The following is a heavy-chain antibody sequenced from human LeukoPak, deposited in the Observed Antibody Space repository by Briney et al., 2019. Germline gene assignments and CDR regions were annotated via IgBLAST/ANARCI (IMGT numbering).Heavy chain of an antibody. D-gene: IGHD1-26*01. V-gene: IGHV1-8*01. Sequence: ASVKVSCRASGYTFTSYDINCVRQATGQGLEWMGWMNPNSGNTGYAQKFHGRVTMTTNTPLSKDYMQLSRLRYEDTAVYYCARGGSYYAYTRYFEYWGQGTLVTVSS. CDR1: GYTFTSYD. CDR2: MNPNSGNT. J-gene: IGHJ4*02. CDR3: ARGGSYYAYTRYFEY.